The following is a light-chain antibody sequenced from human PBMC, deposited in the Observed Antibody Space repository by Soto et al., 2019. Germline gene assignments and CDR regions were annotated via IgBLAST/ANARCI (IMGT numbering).Light chain of an antibody. Sequence: ETVLTQYTGTLSLSPGERATLSCRASQDIRRNYLAWYRQTPGQAPRLLIYGASKRASGIADRFSGSGSGTDFTLIISRLEPEDFALYYCQQYDSSPWTFGQGTKVEIK. V-gene: IGKV3-20*01. CDR1: QDIRRNY. CDR3: QQYDSSPWT. J-gene: IGKJ1*01. CDR2: GAS.